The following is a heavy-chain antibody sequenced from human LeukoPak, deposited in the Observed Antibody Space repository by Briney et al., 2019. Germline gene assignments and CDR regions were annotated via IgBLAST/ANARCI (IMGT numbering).Heavy chain of an antibody. J-gene: IGHJ4*02. CDR3: ARDGKDIAVRLFDY. D-gene: IGHD6-6*01. V-gene: IGHV1-2*02. Sequence: ASVKVSCKASGYTFTDYYMHWVRQAPGQGLEWMGWINPDSGGTNYALKFQGRVTMARDTSISTVYMELSRLRSDDTAVYYCARDGKDIAVRLFDYWGQGTLVTVSS. CDR1: GYTFTDYY. CDR2: INPDSGGT.